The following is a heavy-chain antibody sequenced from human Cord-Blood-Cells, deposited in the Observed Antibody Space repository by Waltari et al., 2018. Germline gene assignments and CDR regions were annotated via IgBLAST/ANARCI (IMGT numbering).Heavy chain of an antibody. CDR3: ARVNCSGGSCYFGWFDP. V-gene: IGHV1-18*01. CDR1: GYTFTSFG. J-gene: IGHJ5*02. Sequence: QVQLVQSGAEVKKPGASVKASCKASGYTFTSFGISWVRQAPGQGLEWMGWSSAYNGNTNYAQKLQGRVTMTTDTSTSTAYMELRSLRSDDTAVYYCARVNCSGGSCYFGWFDPWGQGTLVTVSS. CDR2: SSAYNGNT. D-gene: IGHD2-15*01.